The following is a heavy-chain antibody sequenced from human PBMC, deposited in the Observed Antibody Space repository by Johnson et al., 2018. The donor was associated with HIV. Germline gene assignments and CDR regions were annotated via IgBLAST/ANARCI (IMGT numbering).Heavy chain of an antibody. V-gene: IGHV3-30*02. CDR1: GFTFSSYG. D-gene: IGHD6-13*01. Sequence: QVQLVESGGGVVKPGGSLRLSCAASGFTFSSYGMHWVRQAPGTGLEWVAFIRYDGSNKYYADSVKGRFTISRDNSKNTLYLQMNSLRAEDTAVYYCAPAGPDAFDIWGQGTMVTVSS. J-gene: IGHJ3*02. CDR2: IRYDGSNK. CDR3: APAGPDAFDI.